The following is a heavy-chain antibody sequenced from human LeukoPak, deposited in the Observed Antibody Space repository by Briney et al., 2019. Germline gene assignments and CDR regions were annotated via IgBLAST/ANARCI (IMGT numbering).Heavy chain of an antibody. V-gene: IGHV4-34*01. CDR1: GGSFSGYY. CDR3: ARGLGYCSGGSCYRYYFDY. J-gene: IGHJ4*02. Sequence: PSETLSLTCAVYGGSFSGYYWSWIGQPPGKGLEWIGEINHSGSTNYNPSLKSRVTISVDTSKNQFSLKLSSVTAADTAVYYCARGLGYCSGGSCYRYYFDYWGQGTLVTVSS. D-gene: IGHD2-15*01. CDR2: INHSGST.